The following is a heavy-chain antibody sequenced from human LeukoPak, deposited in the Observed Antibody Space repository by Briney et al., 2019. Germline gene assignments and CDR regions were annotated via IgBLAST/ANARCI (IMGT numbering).Heavy chain of an antibody. Sequence: PGGSLRLSCAASGFTFSSYSMNWVRQAPGKGLEWVSSISSSSSYIYYADSVKGRFTISRDNSKDTLYLQMNSLRAEDTAVYYCAKDFCGGDCYRPQYWGQGTLVTVSS. CDR3: AKDFCGGDCYRPQY. CDR2: ISSSSSYI. J-gene: IGHJ4*02. CDR1: GFTFSSYS. D-gene: IGHD2-21*02. V-gene: IGHV3-21*04.